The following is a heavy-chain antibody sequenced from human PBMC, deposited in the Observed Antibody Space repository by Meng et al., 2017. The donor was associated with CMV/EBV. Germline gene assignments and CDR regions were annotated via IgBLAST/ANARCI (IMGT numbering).Heavy chain of an antibody. D-gene: IGHD6-13*01. Sequence: SETLSLTCAVYGGSFSGYYWSWIRQPPGKGLEWIGEINHSGSTNYNPSLKSRVTISVDTSKNQFSLKLSSVTAADTAVYYCARVGISSSWYEPGTGWFDPWGQGTLVTVSS. J-gene: IGHJ5*02. V-gene: IGHV4-34*01. CDR3: ARVGISSSWYEPGTGWFDP. CDR2: INHSGST. CDR1: GGSFSGYY.